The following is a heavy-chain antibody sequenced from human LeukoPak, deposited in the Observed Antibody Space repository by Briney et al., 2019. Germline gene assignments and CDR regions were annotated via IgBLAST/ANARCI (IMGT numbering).Heavy chain of an antibody. V-gene: IGHV4-59*08. CDR3: AGHHPRNTVDF. CDR2: ISVIGSI. J-gene: IGHJ4*02. CDR1: GGSISSYY. D-gene: IGHD2-8*02. Sequence: SETLSLTCTVSGGSISSYYWSWIRQSPGKGLEWIAYISVIGSINYNPSLKSRVTISLDTSKNQFSLKLSSVTAADTAVYYCAGHHPRNTVDFWGQGTLVTVSS.